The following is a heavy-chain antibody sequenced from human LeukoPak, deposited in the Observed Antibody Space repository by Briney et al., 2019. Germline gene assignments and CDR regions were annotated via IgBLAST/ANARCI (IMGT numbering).Heavy chain of an antibody. CDR2: IYYSGST. V-gene: IGHV4-59*01. Sequence: KSSETLSLTCTVSGGSISSYYWSWIRQPPGKGLEWIGYIYYSGSTNRNPSLKSRVTISVDTSKNQFSLKLSSVTAADTAVYYCARAGKGDYVWGSYRYTDYYFDYWGQGTLVTVSS. D-gene: IGHD3-16*02. CDR3: ARAGKGDYVWGSYRYTDYYFDY. CDR1: GGSISSYY. J-gene: IGHJ4*02.